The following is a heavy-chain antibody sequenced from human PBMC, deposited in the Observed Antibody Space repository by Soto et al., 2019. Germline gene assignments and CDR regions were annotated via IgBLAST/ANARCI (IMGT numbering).Heavy chain of an antibody. CDR2: MNPNSGNT. Sequence: GASVKVSCKASGYTFTSYDMNWVRQATGQGLEWMGWMNPNSGNTGYAQKFQGRVTMTRNTSISTAYMELSSLRSEDTAVYYCARPQTIYDFWSAYPIYYYYYMDVWGKGTTVTVSS. V-gene: IGHV1-8*01. CDR1: GYTFTSYD. CDR3: ARPQTIYDFWSAYPIYYYYYMDV. J-gene: IGHJ6*03. D-gene: IGHD3-3*01.